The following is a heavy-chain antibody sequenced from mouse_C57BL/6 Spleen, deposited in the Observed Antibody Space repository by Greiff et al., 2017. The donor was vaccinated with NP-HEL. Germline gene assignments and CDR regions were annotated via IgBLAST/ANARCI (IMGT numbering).Heavy chain of an antibody. J-gene: IGHJ4*01. CDR3: AKDTASTVVAHYYAMAY. Sequence: EVHLVESGGGLVKPGGSLKLSCAASGFTFSSYAMSWVRQTPEQRLEWVATISDGGSYTYYPDNVKGRFTISRDNAKNHLYLQMSHLKSEDTSMYYCAKDTASTVVAHYYAMAYWGQGTSVTVSA. D-gene: IGHD1-1*01. CDR2: ISDGGSYT. CDR1: GFTFSSYA. V-gene: IGHV5-4*01.